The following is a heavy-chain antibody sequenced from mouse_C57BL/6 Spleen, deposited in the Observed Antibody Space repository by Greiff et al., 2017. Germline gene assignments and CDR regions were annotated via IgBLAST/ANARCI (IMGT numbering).Heavy chain of an antibody. J-gene: IGHJ1*03. CDR3: AKKNGSSLNYYFDV. CDR2: IWRGGST. V-gene: IGHV2-5*01. D-gene: IGHD1-1*01. Sequence: VKLQESGPGLVQPSQSLSITCTVSGFSLTSYGVHWVRQSPGKGLEWLGVIWRGGSTDYNAAFMSRLSITKDNSKSQVFFKMNSLQADDTAIYYCAKKNGSSLNYYFDVWGTGTTVTVSS. CDR1: GFSLTSYG.